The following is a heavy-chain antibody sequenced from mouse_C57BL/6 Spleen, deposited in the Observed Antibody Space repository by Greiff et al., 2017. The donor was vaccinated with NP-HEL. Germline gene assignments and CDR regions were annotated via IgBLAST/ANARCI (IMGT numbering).Heavy chain of an antibody. CDR2: IYPRDGST. V-gene: IGHV1-78*01. CDR1: GYTFTDHT. Sequence: VQLQQSDAELVKPGASVKISCKVSGYTFTDHTIHWMKQRPEQGLEWIGYIYPRDGSTKYNEKFKGKATLTADKSSSTAYMQLNSLTSEDSAVYFCARDEGNYPYYYAMDYWGQGTSVTVSS. J-gene: IGHJ4*01. D-gene: IGHD2-1*01. CDR3: ARDEGNYPYYYAMDY.